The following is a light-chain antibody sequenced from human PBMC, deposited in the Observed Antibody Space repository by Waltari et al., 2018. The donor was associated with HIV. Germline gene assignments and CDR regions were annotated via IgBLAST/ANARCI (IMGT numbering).Light chain of an antibody. CDR2: DAS. CDR1: PALDTNH. V-gene: IGKV3-20*01. Sequence: DIVLTQSPGTLSLSPGERGSLSCRASPALDTNHLAWYRQKPGQAPRLLIYDASTRASGISDRFSGGGSGTDFTLTISRLEPEDSAVYYCQQYEDTPPGTFGQGTRVEIK. CDR3: QQYEDTPPGT. J-gene: IGKJ1*01.